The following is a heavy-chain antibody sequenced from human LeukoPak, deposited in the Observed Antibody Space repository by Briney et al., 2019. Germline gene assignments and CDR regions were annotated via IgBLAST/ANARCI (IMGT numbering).Heavy chain of an antibody. D-gene: IGHD3-10*01. CDR3: ARDDGLPFDY. CDR1: GGSISSYY. CDR2: IYYSGST. J-gene: IGHJ4*02. V-gene: IGHV4-59*01. Sequence: SETLSLTCTVSGGSISSYYWSWIRQPPGKGLEWIGYIYYSGSTNYNPSLKSRVTISVDTSKNQFSLKLSSVTAADTAVYYCARDDGLPFDYWGQGTLVTVSS.